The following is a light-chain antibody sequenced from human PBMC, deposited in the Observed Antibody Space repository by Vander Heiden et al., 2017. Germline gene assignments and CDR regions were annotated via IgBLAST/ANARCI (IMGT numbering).Light chain of an antibody. V-gene: IGKV3-11*01. CDR3: QQRSHWPIT. CDR2: HAS. J-gene: IGKJ4*01. CDR1: ESINNY. Sequence: EIFLTQSPGTLSCSPGDRSSLSCRASESINNYLAWYQHKPGQAPRLLLSHASHRATDPPARISGSRSGTDFTLTINSLEPEDFPVYSCQQRSHWPITSGGRTKVDVK.